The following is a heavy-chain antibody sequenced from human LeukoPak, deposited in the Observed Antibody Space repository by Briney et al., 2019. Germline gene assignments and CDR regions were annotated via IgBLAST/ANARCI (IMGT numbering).Heavy chain of an antibody. CDR3: AKSRVQNDIVFDY. D-gene: IGHD1-1*01. CDR1: GDGVSSNSAS. CDR2: TYYRSKWYN. J-gene: IGHJ4*02. V-gene: IGHV6-1*01. Sequence: SQTLSLTCVISGDGVSSNSASWNWIRQSPSRGFEWLGRTYYRSKWYNDYAVSVKSRIAINPDTSRNQFSLQLNSVTPEDTAVYYCAKSRVQNDIVFDYWGQGALVTVSS.